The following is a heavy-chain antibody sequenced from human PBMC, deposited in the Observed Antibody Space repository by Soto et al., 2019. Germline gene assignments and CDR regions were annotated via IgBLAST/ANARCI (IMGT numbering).Heavy chain of an antibody. CDR3: AKATRGYSGQVF. CDR2: IYSGGHT. J-gene: IGHJ4*02. Sequence: GGSLRLSCAASGFTVSSNYMSWVRQTPGKGLEWVSLIYSGGHTSYADSVKGRFTTSRDDSKNTVFLQMSSLRAEDTAVYYCAKATRGYSGQVFWGQGTLVTVSS. CDR1: GFTVSSNY. D-gene: IGHD5-12*01. V-gene: IGHV3-53*01.